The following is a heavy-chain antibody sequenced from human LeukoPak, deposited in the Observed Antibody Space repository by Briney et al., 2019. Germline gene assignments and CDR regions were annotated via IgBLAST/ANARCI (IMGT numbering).Heavy chain of an antibody. Sequence: PGGSLRLSCAASGFTFSNYGMTWVRQAPGQGLEWVSVIYTDGNTYYADSVKGRFTISRDNSKNTVYLQMNSLRAEDTAVYYCARDQAVAGDWGQGTLVTVSS. CDR2: IYTDGNT. J-gene: IGHJ4*02. V-gene: IGHV3-66*01. CDR3: ARDQAVAGD. D-gene: IGHD6-19*01. CDR1: GFTFSNYG.